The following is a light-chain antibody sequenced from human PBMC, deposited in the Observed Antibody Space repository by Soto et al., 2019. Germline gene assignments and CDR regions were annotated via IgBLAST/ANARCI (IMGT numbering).Light chain of an antibody. CDR3: QQYLTTPWP. V-gene: IGKV4-1*01. CDR2: WAS. CDR1: QSVIHSSNKLNY. Sequence: DIMMTQSPDSLAVSLGERATVNCKSSQSVIHSSNKLNYLAWFQQQPGQPPKLLIYWASTRDSGVPDRFSGSGSGTYYTLTISSLQPEDVAVYYFQQYLTTPWPCRQGTK. J-gene: IGKJ1*01.